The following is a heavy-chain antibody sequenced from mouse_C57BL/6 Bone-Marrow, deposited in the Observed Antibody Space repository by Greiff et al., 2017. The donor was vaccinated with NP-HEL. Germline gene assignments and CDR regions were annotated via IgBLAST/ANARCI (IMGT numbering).Heavy chain of an antibody. CDR3: VSERVYYYGSSPFAY. D-gene: IGHD1-1*01. Sequence: EVKLVESGGGLVQPKGSLKLSCAASGFSFNTYAMNWVRQAPGKGLEWVARIRSKSNNYATYYADSVKDRFTISRDDSESMLYLQMNNLKTEDTAMYYCVSERVYYYGSSPFAYWGQGTLVTVSA. CDR1: GFSFNTYA. CDR2: IRSKSNNYAT. J-gene: IGHJ3*01. V-gene: IGHV10-1*01.